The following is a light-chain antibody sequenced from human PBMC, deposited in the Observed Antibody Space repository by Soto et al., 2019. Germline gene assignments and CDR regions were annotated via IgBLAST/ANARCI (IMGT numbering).Light chain of an antibody. V-gene: IGKV1-5*03. CDR3: QQYNSSPWT. Sequence: DIQLTQSPSTLSASVGDRVTIICRASQSISTWLAWYQQKPGKAPKLLIYKASSLESGVPSRFSGSGSGTEFTLTITSLQPDDFATFHCQQYNSSPWTFGQGTKLEIK. J-gene: IGKJ2*02. CDR2: KAS. CDR1: QSISTW.